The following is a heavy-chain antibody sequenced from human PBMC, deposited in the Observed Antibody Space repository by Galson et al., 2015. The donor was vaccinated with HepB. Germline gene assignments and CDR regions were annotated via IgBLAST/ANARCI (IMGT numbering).Heavy chain of an antibody. J-gene: IGHJ5*02. Sequence: SVKVSCKASGGTFSSYTISWVRQAPGQGLEWMGRIIPILGIANYAQKFPGRVTITADKSTSTAYMELSSLRSEDTAVYYCARDLGYCSSTSCYIPSWGQGTLVTVSS. CDR3: ARDLGYCSSTSCYIPS. CDR2: IIPILGIA. CDR1: GGTFSSYT. V-gene: IGHV1-69*04. D-gene: IGHD2-2*02.